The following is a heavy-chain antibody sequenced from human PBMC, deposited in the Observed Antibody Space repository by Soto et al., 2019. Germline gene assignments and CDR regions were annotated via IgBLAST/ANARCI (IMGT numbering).Heavy chain of an antibody. CDR2: ISFDGSNR. J-gene: IGHJ4*02. CDR3: ARAHGPYYDSSYYGLARNYFDY. V-gene: IGHV3-30*03. D-gene: IGHD3-22*01. Sequence: PGGSLRLSCAAAGLTFSSHAMNWVRQAPGKGLEWVAVISFDGSNRYYADSQRGRLTISRDNSRNTLYLQMDNLRPDDTAIYYCARAHGPYYDSSYYGLARNYFDYWGQGTLVTVSS. CDR1: GLTFSSHA.